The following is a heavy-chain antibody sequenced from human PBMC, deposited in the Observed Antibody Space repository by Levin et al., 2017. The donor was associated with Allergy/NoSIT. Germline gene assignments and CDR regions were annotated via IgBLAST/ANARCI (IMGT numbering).Heavy chain of an antibody. D-gene: IGHD3-22*01. CDR2: IWYDGSNK. J-gene: IGHJ6*02. Sequence: GESLKISCPASGFTFRFYGMYWVRQAPGRGLEWVAVIWYDGSNKYYLDSVEGRFTISRDNSKNTLYLEMNSLRVEDTAVYYCARGMAHFYDGSAWSHLIDYYAMDVWGQGTTVAVSS. V-gene: IGHV3-33*01. CDR3: ARGMAHFYDGSAWSHLIDYYAMDV. CDR1: GFTFRFYG.